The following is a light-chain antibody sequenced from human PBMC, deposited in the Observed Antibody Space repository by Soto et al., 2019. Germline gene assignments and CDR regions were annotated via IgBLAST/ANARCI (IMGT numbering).Light chain of an antibody. J-gene: IGKJ1*01. CDR2: GAS. CDR1: QSVTSSY. CDR3: QQYVRAPWT. Sequence: EIVLTQSPGTLSLSPGERGTLCCRSSQSVTSSYLAWYQQKPGQAPRLVMYGASIRTSGIPDRFSGSGSGTDFTLTISRLEPEDFAVYYCQQYVRAPWTFGQGTKVDIK. V-gene: IGKV3-20*01.